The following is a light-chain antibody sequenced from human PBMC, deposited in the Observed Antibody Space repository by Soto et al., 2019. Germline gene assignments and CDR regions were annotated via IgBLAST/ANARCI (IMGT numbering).Light chain of an antibody. CDR2: DVS. CDR1: GSDVGGKNY. J-gene: IGLJ2*01. V-gene: IGLV2-14*03. Sequence: QSALTQPASVSGSPGQSITISCTGTGSDVGGKNYVSWYQQHPGKGPKLMIFDVSFRPSGVSSRFSGSKSGNTASLTISGLQAEDEAAYYCSSYRSGTVVFGGGTKLTVL. CDR3: SSYRSGTVV.